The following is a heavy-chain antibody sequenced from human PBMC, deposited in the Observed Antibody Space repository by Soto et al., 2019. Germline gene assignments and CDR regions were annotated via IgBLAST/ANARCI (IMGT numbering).Heavy chain of an antibody. D-gene: IGHD3-3*01. Sequence: GGSLRLSCAASGFTFSDYYMSWIRQAPGKGLEWVSYISSSSSYTNYADSVKGRFTISRDNAKNSLYLQMNSLRAEDTAVYYCARVRFWSGYYKEGDAFDIWGQGTMVTVSS. CDR1: GFTFSDYY. CDR2: ISSSSSYT. J-gene: IGHJ3*02. V-gene: IGHV3-11*06. CDR3: ARVRFWSGYYKEGDAFDI.